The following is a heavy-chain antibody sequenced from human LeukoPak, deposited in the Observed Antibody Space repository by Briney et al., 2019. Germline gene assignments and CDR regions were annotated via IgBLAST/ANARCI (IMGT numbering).Heavy chain of an antibody. D-gene: IGHD3-10*01. CDR1: GFTFSDYY. CDR2: IGSGGTTI. Sequence: GGSLRLSCAASGFTFSDYYMSWIRQAPGKGLEWVSYIGSGGTTIYYADSVKVRFTISRDNARNSLYLQTNSLRAEDTAVYYCARGLPVRYAFDIWGQGTMVPVSS. J-gene: IGHJ3*02. V-gene: IGHV3-11*04. CDR3: ARGLPVRYAFDI.